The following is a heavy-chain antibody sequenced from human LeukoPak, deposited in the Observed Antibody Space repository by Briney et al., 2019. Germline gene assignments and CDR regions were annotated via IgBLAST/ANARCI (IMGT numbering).Heavy chain of an antibody. CDR2: IIPIFGTA. Sequence: PGASVKVSCKASGGTVSSYAISWVRQAPGQGLEWMGRIIPIFGTANYAQKFQGRLTITTDESTSTAYMELSSLRSEDTAVYYCAREGYSSGCFDYWGQGTLVTVSS. CDR1: GGTVSSYA. D-gene: IGHD6-19*01. J-gene: IGHJ4*02. V-gene: IGHV1-69*05. CDR3: AREGYSSGCFDY.